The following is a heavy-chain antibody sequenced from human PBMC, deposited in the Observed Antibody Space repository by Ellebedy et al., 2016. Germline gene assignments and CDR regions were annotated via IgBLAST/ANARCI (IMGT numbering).Heavy chain of an antibody. J-gene: IGHJ4*02. CDR1: GFTFSSYA. CDR3: ARDYQWSVDY. CDR2: ISQNSSTI. Sequence: GESLKISCAASGFTFSSYAMNWVRQAPRKGLEWVSYISQNSSTIYYADSVKGRFTISRDNSKNTVYLQMNSLRADDTAVYYCARDYQWSVDYWGQGTLVTVSS. D-gene: IGHD6-19*01. V-gene: IGHV3-48*01.